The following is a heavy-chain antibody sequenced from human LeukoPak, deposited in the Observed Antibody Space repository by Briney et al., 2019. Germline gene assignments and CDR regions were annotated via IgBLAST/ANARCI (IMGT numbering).Heavy chain of an antibody. V-gene: IGHV3-48*01. CDR3: ARDAAAAGTWWFDP. CDR1: GFTFSKYS. CDR2: ISSSSSTI. J-gene: IGHJ5*02. D-gene: IGHD6-13*01. Sequence: GGSLRLSCAASGFTFSKYSMNWVRQAPGKGLEWVSYISSSSSTIYYADSVKGRFTISRDNARNSLYLQMNSLRAEETAVYYCARDAAAAGTWWFDPWGQGILVTVSS.